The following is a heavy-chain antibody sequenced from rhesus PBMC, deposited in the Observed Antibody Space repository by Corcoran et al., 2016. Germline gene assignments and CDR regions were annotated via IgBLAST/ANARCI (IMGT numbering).Heavy chain of an antibody. CDR3: ARHRELEDGLDS. D-gene: IGHD1-1*01. CDR1: GLTFSSYW. CDR2: IVGNYAIT. J-gene: IGHJ6*01. V-gene: IGHV4-81*01. Sequence: VQLVESGGGLAKPGGSLRLSCAASGLTFSSYWMNWVRQTPGKGLEWIGSIVGNYAITKYNPSLESRITISKDTSMNQFSLRLSSVTAADTAVYYCARHRELEDGLDSCGQGVVVTVSS.